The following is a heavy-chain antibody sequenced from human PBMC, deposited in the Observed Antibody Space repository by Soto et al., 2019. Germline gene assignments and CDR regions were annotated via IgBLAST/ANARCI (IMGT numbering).Heavy chain of an antibody. D-gene: IGHD3-3*01. J-gene: IGHJ6*03. Sequence: ASVKVSCKASGYTFTSYGISWVRQAPGQGLEWMGWISAYNGNTNYAQKLQGRVTMTTDTSTSTAYMELRSLRSDDTAVYYCARGQGALYDFWSGYPSYYYMDVWGKGTTVTV. CDR3: ARGQGALYDFWSGYPSYYYMDV. CDR1: GYTFTSYG. V-gene: IGHV1-18*01. CDR2: ISAYNGNT.